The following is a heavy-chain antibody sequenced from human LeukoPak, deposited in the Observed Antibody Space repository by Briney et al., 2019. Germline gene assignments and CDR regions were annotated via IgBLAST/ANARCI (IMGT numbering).Heavy chain of an antibody. CDR2: ISAYSGNT. Sequence: ASVKVSCKASGYTFINYIISWVRQAPGQGLEWMGWISAYSGNTKYAQNLQGRVTMTTDTSTSTAYMELRSLRSDDTAVYYCARDSYDSSDTGSNYNWFDPWGQGTLVTVSS. D-gene: IGHD3-22*01. J-gene: IGHJ5*02. V-gene: IGHV1-18*01. CDR1: GYTFINYI. CDR3: ARDSYDSSDTGSNYNWFDP.